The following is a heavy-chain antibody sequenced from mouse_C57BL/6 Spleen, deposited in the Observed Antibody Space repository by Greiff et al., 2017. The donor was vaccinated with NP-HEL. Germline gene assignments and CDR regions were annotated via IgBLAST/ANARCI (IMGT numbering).Heavy chain of an antibody. V-gene: IGHV5-17*01. CDR1: GFTFSDYG. Sequence: EVQLQESGGGLVKPGGSLKLSCAASGFTFSDYGMHWVRQAPEKGLEWVAYISSGSSTIYYADTVKGRFTISRDNAKHTLFLQMTSLRSEDTAMYYCASAYYYGSSYGYAMDYWGQGTSVTVSS. J-gene: IGHJ4*01. CDR3: ASAYYYGSSYGYAMDY. CDR2: ISSGSSTI. D-gene: IGHD1-1*01.